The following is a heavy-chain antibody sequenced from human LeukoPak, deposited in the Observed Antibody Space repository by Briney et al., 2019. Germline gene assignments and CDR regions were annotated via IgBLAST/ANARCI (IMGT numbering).Heavy chain of an antibody. V-gene: IGHV3-21*01. CDR3: ASSPDFWSGYPTPRGRFDP. Sequence: GGSLRLSCAASGFTFSSYSMNWVRQAPGKGLEWVSSISSSSSYIYCADSVKGRFTISRDNAKNSLYLQMNSLRAEDTAVYYCASSPDFWSGYPTPRGRFDPWGQGTLVTVSS. J-gene: IGHJ5*02. CDR1: GFTFSSYS. D-gene: IGHD3-3*01. CDR2: ISSSSSYI.